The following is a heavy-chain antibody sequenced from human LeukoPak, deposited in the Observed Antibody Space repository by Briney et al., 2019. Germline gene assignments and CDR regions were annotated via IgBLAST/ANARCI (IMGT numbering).Heavy chain of an antibody. V-gene: IGHV3-48*02. J-gene: IGHJ4*02. Sequence: PGGSLRLSCAASGFTFSSYSLNWVRQAPGKGLEWVSYITSSGSTIYYADSVKGRFTMSRDNAKNSLYLQVTRLRDEDTAVYYCARTRGSMVRNDYWGQGTLATVSS. CDR2: ITSSGSTI. CDR3: ARTRGSMVRNDY. D-gene: IGHD3-10*01. CDR1: GFTFSSYS.